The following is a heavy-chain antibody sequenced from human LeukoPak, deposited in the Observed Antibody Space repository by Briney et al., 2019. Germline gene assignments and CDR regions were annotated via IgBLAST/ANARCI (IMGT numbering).Heavy chain of an antibody. J-gene: IGHJ4*02. V-gene: IGHV1-69*13. CDR1: GGTFSSYA. CDR2: IIPIFGTA. Sequence: GASVKVSCKASGGTFSSYAISWVRQAPGQGLEWMGGIIPIFGTANYAQKFQGRVTITADESTSTAYMELSSLRSEDTAVYYCAREVYGSSGWTAGTWGQGTLVTVSS. CDR3: AREVYGSSGWTAGT. D-gene: IGHD6-19*01.